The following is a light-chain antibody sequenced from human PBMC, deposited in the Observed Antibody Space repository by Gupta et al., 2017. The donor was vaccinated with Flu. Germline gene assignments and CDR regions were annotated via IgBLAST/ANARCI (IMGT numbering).Light chain of an antibody. Sequence: EIVLTQSPATLSLSPGERATLSCRASQSITSYLTWYQQKPGQAPRLLIYGASNRATGIPARFSGSGSGTDFTLTISSLEPEDFAVYYCQHRSNWPSITFGQGTRLEIK. V-gene: IGKV3-11*01. CDR2: GAS. CDR1: QSITSY. J-gene: IGKJ5*01. CDR3: QHRSNWPSIT.